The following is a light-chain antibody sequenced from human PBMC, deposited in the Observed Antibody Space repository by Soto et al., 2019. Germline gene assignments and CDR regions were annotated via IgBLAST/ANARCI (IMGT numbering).Light chain of an antibody. J-gene: IGKJ4*01. CDR1: QGISFY. V-gene: IGKV1-9*01. Sequence: DIQLTQSPSFLSSSVGDRVTVTCRASQGISFYLAWYQQKPGKAPQLLIYHASTLQSGVPSRFSGSGSGTEFTLTIGSLQPEDFATYYCQQLNTYPLTFGEGTKVEIK. CDR3: QQLNTYPLT. CDR2: HAS.